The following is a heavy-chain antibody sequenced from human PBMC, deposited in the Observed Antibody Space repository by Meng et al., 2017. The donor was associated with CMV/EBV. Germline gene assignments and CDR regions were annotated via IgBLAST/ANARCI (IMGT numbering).Heavy chain of an antibody. CDR1: WGSVSGYY. V-gene: IGHV4-34*01. CDR3: ARGSRRLPRFNWFDP. J-gene: IGHJ5*02. D-gene: IGHD3-3*01. CDR2: INHSGST. Sequence: RQQWGAGLLKPSETLSLPCALHWGSVSGYYWSWIRQPPGRGLEWIGEINHSGSTNYNPSLKSRVTISVDTSKNQFSLKLSSVTAADTAVYYCARGSRRLPRFNWFDPWGQGTLVTVSS.